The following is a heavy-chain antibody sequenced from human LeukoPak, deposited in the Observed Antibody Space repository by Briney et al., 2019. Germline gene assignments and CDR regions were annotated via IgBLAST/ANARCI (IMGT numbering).Heavy chain of an antibody. CDR1: AGSVSDYY. Sequence: SETLSLTCTISAGSVSDYYWSWIRQSPGKGLEWIGYTYHTGSTSYSPSLKSRATISVDTSKNQFSLKLSSVTAADTAVYYCASSSGRSPTDSPDAFDIWGQGTMVTVSS. CDR3: ASSSGRSPTDSPDAFDI. CDR2: TYHTGST. V-gene: IGHV4-59*02. D-gene: IGHD1-26*01. J-gene: IGHJ3*02.